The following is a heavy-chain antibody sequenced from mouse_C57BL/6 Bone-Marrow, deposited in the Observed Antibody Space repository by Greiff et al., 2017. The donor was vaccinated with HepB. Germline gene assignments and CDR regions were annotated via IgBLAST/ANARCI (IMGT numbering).Heavy chain of an antibody. J-gene: IGHJ4*01. D-gene: IGHD1-1*01. V-gene: IGHV3-6*01. Sequence: LMESGPGLVKPSQSLSLTCSVTGYSITSGYYWNWIRQFPGNKLEWMGYISYDGSNNYNPSLKNRISITRDTSKNQFFLKLNSVTTEDTATYYCASPHYYGSSCGDYAMDYWGQGTSVTVSS. CDR3: ASPHYYGSSCGDYAMDY. CDR1: GYSITSGYY. CDR2: ISYDGSN.